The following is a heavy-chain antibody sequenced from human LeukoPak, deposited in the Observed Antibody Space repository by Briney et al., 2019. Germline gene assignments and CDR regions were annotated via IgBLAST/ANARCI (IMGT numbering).Heavy chain of an antibody. CDR2: ISGSGGST. V-gene: IGHV3-23*01. CDR1: GFTFSSYA. Sequence: GGSLRLSRAASGFTFSSYAMSWVRQAPGKGLEWVSAISGSGGSTYYADSVKGRFTISRDNSKNTLYLQMNSLRAEDTAVYYCAPLTGGYYLDYWGQGTLVTVSS. J-gene: IGHJ4*02. CDR3: APLTGGYYLDY. D-gene: IGHD1-20*01.